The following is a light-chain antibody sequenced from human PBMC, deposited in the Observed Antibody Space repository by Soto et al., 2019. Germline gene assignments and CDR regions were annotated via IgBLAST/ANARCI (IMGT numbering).Light chain of an antibody. CDR2: TAS. CDR3: QQANSFPYT. CDR1: QGISSW. V-gene: IGKV1-12*01. Sequence: DIQMTQSPSSVSASVGDRVTITCRASQGISSWLAWYQQKPGKAPKLLIYTASSLHSGVPSRFRGSGSETHFPLNISSLQPEDFATYYCQQANSFPYTFGQGTKLEIK. J-gene: IGKJ2*01.